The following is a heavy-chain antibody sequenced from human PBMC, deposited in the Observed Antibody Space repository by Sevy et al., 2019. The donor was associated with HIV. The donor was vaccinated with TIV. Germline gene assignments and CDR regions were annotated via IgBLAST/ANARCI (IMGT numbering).Heavy chain of an antibody. Sequence: GGSLRLSCAASGFTFSSYAMHWVRQAPGKGLEWVAVISYDGSNKYYAYSVKGRFTISRDNSKRTLYLQMNSLRAEDTAVYYCARGDSSGYYYDPYYYGMDVWGQGTTVTVSS. V-gene: IGHV3-30-3*01. CDR1: GFTFSSYA. D-gene: IGHD3-22*01. J-gene: IGHJ6*02. CDR3: ARGDSSGYYYDPYYYGMDV. CDR2: ISYDGSNK.